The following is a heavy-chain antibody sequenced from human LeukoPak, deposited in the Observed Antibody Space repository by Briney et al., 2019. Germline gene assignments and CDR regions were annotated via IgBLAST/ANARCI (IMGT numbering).Heavy chain of an antibody. CDR2: IYYSRST. CDR3: ARRGRAQGPLSL. V-gene: IGHV4-59*01. Sequence: PSETLSLTCTVSGGSITSFYWSWIRQPPGKGLEWIGYIYYSRSTNYNPSLKSRVTISVDTSKNQFSLNLSSVTAADTAVYYCARRGRAQGPLSLWGQGTMVTVSS. CDR1: GGSITSFY. J-gene: IGHJ3*01. D-gene: IGHD2-15*01.